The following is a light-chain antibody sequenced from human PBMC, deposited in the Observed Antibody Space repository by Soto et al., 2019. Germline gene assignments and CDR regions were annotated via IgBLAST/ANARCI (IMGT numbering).Light chain of an antibody. CDR2: GAS. V-gene: IGKV3-20*01. CDR3: QQTHNLIT. Sequence: EIVLTQSPGPLSLSPGERATLSCRASQSVSSSYLAWYQQKPGQAPRLLIYGASSRATGIPDRFSGSGSGTDFTLTITSLQPEDFATYFCQQTHNLITFGQGTRLEIK. CDR1: QSVSSSY. J-gene: IGKJ5*01.